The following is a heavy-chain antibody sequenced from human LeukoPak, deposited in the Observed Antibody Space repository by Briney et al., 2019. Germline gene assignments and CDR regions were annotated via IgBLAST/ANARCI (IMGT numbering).Heavy chain of an antibody. D-gene: IGHD6-13*01. CDR1: GYTFTGYY. Sequence: ASVKVSCKASGYTFTGYYMHWVRQAPGQGLEWMGWINPNSGGTNYAQKFQGRVTMTRDTSISTPYMELSRLRSDDTAVYYCARESYSSSWPMYYYYMDVWGKGTTVTVSS. CDR2: INPNSGGT. J-gene: IGHJ6*03. CDR3: ARESYSSSWPMYYYYMDV. V-gene: IGHV1-2*02.